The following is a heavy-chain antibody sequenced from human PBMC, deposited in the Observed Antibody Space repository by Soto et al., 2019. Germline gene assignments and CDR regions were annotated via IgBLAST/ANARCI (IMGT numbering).Heavy chain of an antibody. V-gene: IGHV3-72*01. CDR1: GFTFSDYY. D-gene: IGHD3-10*01. CDR3: ARDTGRSYDY. CDR2: SRNKANSNNT. J-gene: IGHJ4*02. Sequence: RGSLRLSCAASGFTFSDYYMDWVRQVPEKGLKWLGRSRNKANSNNTEYAPSVKGRFSISRDDSKDSMYLQMNSLKSEDSAVYYCARDTGRSYDYWGEGALVTVSS.